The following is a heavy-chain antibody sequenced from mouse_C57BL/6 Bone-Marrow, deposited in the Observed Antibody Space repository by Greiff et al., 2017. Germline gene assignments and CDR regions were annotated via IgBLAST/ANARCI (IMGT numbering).Heavy chain of an antibody. V-gene: IGHV1-55*01. CDR3: ARPYYSNYWYFDV. CDR1: GYTFTSYW. CDR2: IYPGSGST. Sequence: QVPLTPPLAELVNPGASVKMSCKASGYTFTSYWITWVKQRPGQGLAWIGDIYPGSGSTNYNEKFKSKATLTVDTSSSTAYMQLSSLTSEDSAVYYCARPYYSNYWYFDVWGTGTTVTVSS. D-gene: IGHD2-5*01. J-gene: IGHJ1*03.